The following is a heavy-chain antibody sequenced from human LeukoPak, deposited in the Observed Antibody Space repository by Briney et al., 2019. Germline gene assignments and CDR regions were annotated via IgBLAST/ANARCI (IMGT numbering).Heavy chain of an antibody. J-gene: IGHJ4*02. V-gene: IGHV1-8*01. CDR3: ARGIYYYDSNGVFDY. Sequence: GASVKVSCKASGYTFTRYNINWVRQAPGHGLEWMGWMNPNSGNTDYADNFQGRVTMTSDTSISTAYMELRSLRSDDTAVYYCARGIYYYDSNGVFDYWGQGTLVTVSS. CDR2: MNPNSGNT. D-gene: IGHD3-22*01. CDR1: GYTFTRYN.